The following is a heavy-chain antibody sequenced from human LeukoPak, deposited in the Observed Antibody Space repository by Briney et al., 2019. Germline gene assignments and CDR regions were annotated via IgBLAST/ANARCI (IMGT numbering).Heavy chain of an antibody. V-gene: IGHV4-39*07. Sequence: DPSETLSLTCTVSGGSISSSSYYWGWIRQPPGKGLEWIGEINHSGSTNYNPSLKSRVTISVDTSKNQFSLKLSSVTAADTAVYYCAREVGIEEDFDYWGQGTLATVSS. D-gene: IGHD2-21*01. J-gene: IGHJ4*02. CDR3: AREVGIEEDFDY. CDR2: INHSGST. CDR1: GGSISSSSYY.